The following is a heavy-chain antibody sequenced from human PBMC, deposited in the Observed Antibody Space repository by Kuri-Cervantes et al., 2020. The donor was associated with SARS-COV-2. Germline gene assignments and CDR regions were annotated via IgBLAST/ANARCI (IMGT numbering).Heavy chain of an antibody. Sequence: KISCKTSGASSTLSAFSWVRQAPGQGLEWMGGIIPMLHKAHYAQKFQDRVTITADESTSTLYIDLNNLKSDDTAVYYCARGFDSPLDYWGQGSLVTVSS. J-gene: IGHJ4*02. CDR3: ARGFDSPLDY. D-gene: IGHD3-9*01. CDR2: IIPMLHKA. V-gene: IGHV1-69*01. CDR1: GASSTLSA.